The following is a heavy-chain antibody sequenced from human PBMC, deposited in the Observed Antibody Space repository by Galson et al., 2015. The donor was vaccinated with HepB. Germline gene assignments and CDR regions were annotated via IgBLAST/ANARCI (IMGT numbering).Heavy chain of an antibody. Sequence: SLRLSCAASGFTFNDYNMIWVRQAPGKGLEWVSSINSDSTYLYYADSVRGRFTISRDNAKNSLYLQMNSLRVEDTAIYYCARDPPLRAPFDYWGQGTLVTVSS. CDR3: ARDPPLRAPFDY. CDR2: INSDSTYL. J-gene: IGHJ4*02. V-gene: IGHV3-21*01. CDR1: GFTFNDYN.